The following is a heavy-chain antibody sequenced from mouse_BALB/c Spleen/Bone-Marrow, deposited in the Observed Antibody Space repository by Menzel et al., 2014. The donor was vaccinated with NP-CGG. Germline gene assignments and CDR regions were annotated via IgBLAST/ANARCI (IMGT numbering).Heavy chain of an antibody. CDR1: GYAISSYW. J-gene: IGHJ2*01. CDR2: IYPGDGDT. Sequence: VQLHQSGAELVRPGSSVKISCKASGYAISSYWMNWVKQRPGQGLEWIGQIYPGDGDTNYNGKFKGKATRTADKSSSTAFMQISSLTSEDSAVYFCARGRGWYLDYWGQGTTLTVSS. V-gene: IGHV1-80*01. CDR3: ARGRGWYLDY. D-gene: IGHD2-3*01.